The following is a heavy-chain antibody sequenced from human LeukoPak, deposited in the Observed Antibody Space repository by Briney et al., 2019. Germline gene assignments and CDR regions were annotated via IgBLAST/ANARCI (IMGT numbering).Heavy chain of an antibody. J-gene: IGHJ3*02. CDR1: GGSISSYY. CDR3: AREGPGYDSSGYYYFAFDI. V-gene: IGHV4-59*01. Sequence: SETLSLTCTVSGGSISSYYWSWIRQPPGKGLEWIGYIYDSGSTNYNPSLKSRVTISVDTSKNQFSLKLSSVTAADTAVYYCAREGPGYDSSGYYYFAFDIWGQGTMVTVSS. D-gene: IGHD3-22*01. CDR2: IYDSGST.